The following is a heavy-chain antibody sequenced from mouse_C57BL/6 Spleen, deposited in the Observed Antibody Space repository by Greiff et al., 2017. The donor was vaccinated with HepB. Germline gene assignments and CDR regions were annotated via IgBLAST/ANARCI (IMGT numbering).Heavy chain of an antibody. J-gene: IGHJ1*03. CDR2: IYPGSGNT. D-gene: IGHD1-1*01. Sequence: VKLMESGPELVKPGASVKISCKASGYSFTSYYIHWVKQRPGQGLEWIGWIYPGSGNTKYNEKFKGKATLTADTSSSTAYMQLSSLTSEDSAVYYCARGYYYGSYWYFDVWGTGTTVTVSS. CDR3: ARGYYYGSYWYFDV. CDR1: GYSFTSYY. V-gene: IGHV1-66*01.